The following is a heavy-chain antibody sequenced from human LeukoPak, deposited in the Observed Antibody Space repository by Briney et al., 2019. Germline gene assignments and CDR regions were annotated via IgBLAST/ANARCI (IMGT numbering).Heavy chain of an antibody. J-gene: IGHJ4*02. CDR1: GYSSTNYG. V-gene: IGHV1-18*01. Sequence: GASVKVSCKASGYSSTNYGISWVRQAPGQGLEWMGWIHIYRGNTNYAQKFQGRVTMTTDTSTSTVYMEVRGLRAEDTAVFYCANSRIRYFDWFDYWGQGTLVTVSS. D-gene: IGHD3-9*01. CDR2: IHIYRGNT. CDR3: ANSRIRYFDWFDY.